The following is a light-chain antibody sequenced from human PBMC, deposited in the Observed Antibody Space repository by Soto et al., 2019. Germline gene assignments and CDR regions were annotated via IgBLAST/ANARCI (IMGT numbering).Light chain of an antibody. Sequence: DIQLTQSPSFLSASVGDRVTITCRASQGISRYLAWYQQKPGKAPNLLIYAASTLQSWVPSRFSGSGSGTEFTLTISSLQPEDFATYYCQQLNSYPLTFGG. CDR2: AAS. CDR1: QGISRY. J-gene: IGKJ4*01. V-gene: IGKV1-9*01. CDR3: QQLNSYPLT.